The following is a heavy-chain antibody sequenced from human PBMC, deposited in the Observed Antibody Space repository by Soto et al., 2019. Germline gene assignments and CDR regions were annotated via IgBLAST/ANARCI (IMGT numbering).Heavy chain of an antibody. CDR2: ISAYNGNT. J-gene: IGHJ6*02. CDR1: GYTFTSYG. CDR3: ARGVTPYYYYYGMDV. Sequence: GASVKVSCKASGYTFTSYGISWVRQAPGQGLEWMGWISAYNGNTNYAQKLQGRVTMTTDTSTSTAYMELRSLRSDDTAVYYCARGVTPYYYYYGMDVWGQGTTVTVSS. V-gene: IGHV1-18*01. D-gene: IGHD4-4*01.